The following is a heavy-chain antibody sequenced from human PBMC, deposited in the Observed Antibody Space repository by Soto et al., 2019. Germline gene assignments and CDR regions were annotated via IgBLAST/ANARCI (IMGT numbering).Heavy chain of an antibody. CDR2: IIPIFGTA. D-gene: IGHD3-9*01. Sequence: QVQLVQSGAEVKKPGSSVKVSCKASGGTFSSYAISWVRQAPGQGLEWMGGIIPIFGTANYAQKFQGRVTITADKSTSTAYMGLSSLRSEDTAVYYCARRRAPGVMTGYYSYFDYWGQGTLVTVSS. J-gene: IGHJ4*02. CDR3: ARRRAPGVMTGYYSYFDY. CDR1: GGTFSSYA. V-gene: IGHV1-69*06.